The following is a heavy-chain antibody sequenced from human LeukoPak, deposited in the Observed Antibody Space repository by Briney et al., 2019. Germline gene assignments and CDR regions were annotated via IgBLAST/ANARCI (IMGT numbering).Heavy chain of an antibody. CDR3: ARAITYYYGSGSPPNWFDP. J-gene: IGHJ5*02. CDR2: IIPIFRTA. CDR1: GGTFSSYA. Sequence: SAKVSCKASGGTFSSYAISWVRQAPGQGLEWMGGIIPIFRTANYAQKFQGRVTITADESTSTAYMELSSLRSEDTAVYYCARAITYYYGSGSPPNWFDPWGQGTLVTVSS. V-gene: IGHV1-69*13. D-gene: IGHD3-10*01.